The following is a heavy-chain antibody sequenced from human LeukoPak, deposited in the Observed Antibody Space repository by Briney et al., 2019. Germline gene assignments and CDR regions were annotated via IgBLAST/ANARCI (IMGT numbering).Heavy chain of an antibody. D-gene: IGHD3-10*01. J-gene: IGHJ4*02. CDR2: INHSGST. Sequence: SETLSLTCAVYGGSFSGYYWSWIRQPPGKGLVWIGEINHSGSTNYNPSLKSRVTISVDTSKNQFSLKLSSVTAADTAVYYCARGYNGSGSYTPYYFDYWGQGTLVTVSS. CDR3: ARGYNGSGSYTPYYFDY. CDR1: GGSFSGYY. V-gene: IGHV4-34*01.